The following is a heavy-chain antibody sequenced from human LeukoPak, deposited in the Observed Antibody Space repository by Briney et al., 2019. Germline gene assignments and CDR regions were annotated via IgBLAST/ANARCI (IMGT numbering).Heavy chain of an antibody. CDR3: ARGSRDTDAFDI. Sequence: SETLSLTCAVYGGSFSGYYWSWIRQPPGKGLEWIGEINHSGSTNYNPSLKSRVTISVDTSKNQFSRKLSSVTAADTAVYYCARGSRDTDAFDIWGQGTMVTVSS. CDR2: INHSGST. V-gene: IGHV4-34*01. D-gene: IGHD2-21*01. J-gene: IGHJ3*02. CDR1: GGSFSGYY.